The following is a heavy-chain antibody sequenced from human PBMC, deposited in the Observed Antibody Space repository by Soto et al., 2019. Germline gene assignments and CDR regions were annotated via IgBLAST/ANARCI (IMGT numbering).Heavy chain of an antibody. J-gene: IGHJ4*02. CDR2: IGSSSTYI. Sequence: GSLRLSCAASGFTFSNYNMNWVRQAPGKGLEWVSSIGSSSTYINYADSVKGRFTISRDNAKSSLSLQMNSLRAEDTAVYYCARFSPAKGLTLIVVALDYWGQGTLVTVSS. CDR3: ARFSPAKGLTLIVVALDY. V-gene: IGHV3-21*01. CDR1: GFTFSNYN. D-gene: IGHD3-22*01.